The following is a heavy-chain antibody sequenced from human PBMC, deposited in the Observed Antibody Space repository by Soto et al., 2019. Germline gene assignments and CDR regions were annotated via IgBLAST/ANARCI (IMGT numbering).Heavy chain of an antibody. D-gene: IGHD6-19*01. J-gene: IGHJ4*02. CDR3: ARRQWLVGSKGDFDY. CDR1: GFTFSSYW. Sequence: EVQLVESGGGLVQPGGSLRLSCAASGFTFSSYWMHWVRQAPGKGLVWVSRINSDGSRTSYADSVKGRFTISRDNAKNTLYLQMNSLRAEDTAVYYCARRQWLVGSKGDFDYWGQGTLVTVSS. CDR2: INSDGSRT. V-gene: IGHV3-74*01.